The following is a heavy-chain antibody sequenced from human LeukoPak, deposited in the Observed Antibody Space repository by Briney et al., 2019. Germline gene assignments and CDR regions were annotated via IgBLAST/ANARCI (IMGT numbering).Heavy chain of an antibody. D-gene: IGHD3-9*01. CDR1: GGSISRGGYY. J-gene: IGHJ4*02. CDR2: IYYSGST. CDR3: ARVRYDILTGYYRNHYFDY. V-gene: IGHV4-31*03. Sequence: SETLSLTCTVSGGSISRGGYYWSWIRQHPGKGLEWIGYIYYSGSTYYNPSLKGRVTISVDTSKNQFSLKLSSVTAADTAVYYCARVRYDILTGYYRNHYFDYWGQGTLVTVSS.